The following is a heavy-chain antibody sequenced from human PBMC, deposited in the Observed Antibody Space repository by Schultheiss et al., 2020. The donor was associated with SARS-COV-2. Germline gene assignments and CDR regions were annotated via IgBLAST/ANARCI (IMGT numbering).Heavy chain of an antibody. Sequence: GESLKISCAASGFTFSSYAMSWVRQAPGKGLEWVSAISGSGGSTYYADSVKGRFTISRDNSKNTLYLQMNSLRAEDTAVYYCARKDIVVVPAAINAFDIWGQGTMVTVAS. J-gene: IGHJ3*02. CDR3: ARKDIVVVPAAINAFDI. CDR1: GFTFSSYA. CDR2: ISGSGGST. V-gene: IGHV3-23*01. D-gene: IGHD2-2*02.